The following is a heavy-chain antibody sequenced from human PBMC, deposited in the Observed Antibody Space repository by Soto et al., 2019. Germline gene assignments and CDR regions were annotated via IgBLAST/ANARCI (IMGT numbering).Heavy chain of an antibody. Sequence: QVQLVQSGAEVKKPGASVKVSCKASGYTFTSYGISWVRQAPGQGLEWMGWISAYNGNTNYAQKLQGRVTMTTDTSTSTAYRELRSLRSDDTAVYYCASQCSSTSCYGRAGGYWGQGTLVTVSS. D-gene: IGHD2-2*01. V-gene: IGHV1-18*01. CDR3: ASQCSSTSCYGRAGGY. CDR2: ISAYNGNT. J-gene: IGHJ4*02. CDR1: GYTFTSYG.